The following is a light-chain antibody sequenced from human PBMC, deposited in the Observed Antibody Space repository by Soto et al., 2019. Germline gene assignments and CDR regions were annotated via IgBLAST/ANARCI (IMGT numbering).Light chain of an antibody. CDR1: SSDVGGYNY. J-gene: IGLJ1*01. V-gene: IGLV2-8*01. CDR3: SSYAGSTLYV. CDR2: EVS. Sequence: QSVLTQPPSASGSPGQSVTISCTGTSSDVGGYNYVSWYQQHPGKAPKLMIYEVSKRPSGFPDRFSGSKSGNTASLTVSGLQAEDEADYYCSSYAGSTLYVFGTGTKLTVL.